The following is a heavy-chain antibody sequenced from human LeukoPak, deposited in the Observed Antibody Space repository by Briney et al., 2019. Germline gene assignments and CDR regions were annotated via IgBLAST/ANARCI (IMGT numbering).Heavy chain of an antibody. CDR2: GNGLTT. V-gene: IGHV3-69-1*02. J-gene: IGHJ4*02. CDR3: ARASSGLDY. Sequence: GGSLRLSCAASGLTFSDYYMTWIRQAPGKGLEWLKGNGLTTYYADPVKGRFTISRDNAKNSLYLQMNSLRAEDTAVYYCARASSGLDYWGQGTLVTVSS. D-gene: IGHD3-22*01. CDR1: GLTFSDYY.